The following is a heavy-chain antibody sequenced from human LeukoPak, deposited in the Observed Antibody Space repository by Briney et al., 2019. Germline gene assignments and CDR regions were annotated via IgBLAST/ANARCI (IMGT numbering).Heavy chain of an antibody. CDR2: ISYDGSNK. J-gene: IGHJ5*02. V-gene: IGHV3-30*04. D-gene: IGHD3-16*01. CDR1: GFTFSSYA. CDR3: ARAGFTFGGVNWFDP. Sequence: PGRSLRLSCAASGFTFSSYAMHWVRQAPGKGLEWVAVISYDGSNKYYADSVKGRFTISRDNSKNTLYLQMNSLRAEDTAVHYCARAGFTFGGVNWFDPWGQGTLVTVSS.